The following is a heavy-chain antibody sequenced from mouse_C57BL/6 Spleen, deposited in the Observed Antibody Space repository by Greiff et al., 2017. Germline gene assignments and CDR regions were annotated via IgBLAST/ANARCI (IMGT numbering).Heavy chain of an antibody. CDR1: GFTFTDYY. J-gene: IGHJ2*01. CDR3: ARYTRAYYFDY. V-gene: IGHV7-3*01. CDR2: IRNKANGYTT. Sequence: EVMLVESGGDLVQPGGSLSLSCAASGFTFTDYYMSWVRQPPGKALEWLGFIRNKANGYTTEYSASVKGRFTISRDNSQSILYLQMNALRAEDSATYYCARYTRAYYFDYWGQGTTLTVSS. D-gene: IGHD3-3*01.